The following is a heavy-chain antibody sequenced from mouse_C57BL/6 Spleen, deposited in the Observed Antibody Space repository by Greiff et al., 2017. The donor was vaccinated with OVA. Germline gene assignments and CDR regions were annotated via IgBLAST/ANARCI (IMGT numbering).Heavy chain of an antibody. CDR1: GYTFTDYY. D-gene: IGHD1-1*01. Sequence: EVQLQQSGPELVKPGASVKISCKASGYTFTDYYMNWVKQSHGKSLEWIGDINPNNGGTSYNQKFKGKATLTEDKSSSTAYMELRSLTSEDSAVYYCAGYYGDYAMDYWGQGTSVTVSS. CDR2: INPNNGGT. CDR3: AGYYGDYAMDY. J-gene: IGHJ4*01. V-gene: IGHV1-26*01.